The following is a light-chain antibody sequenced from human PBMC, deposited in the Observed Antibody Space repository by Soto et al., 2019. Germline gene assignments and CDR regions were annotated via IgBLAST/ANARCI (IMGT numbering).Light chain of an antibody. CDR1: SGDIGGYNY. CDR3: SSYASSNTLA. Sequence: QSALTQPASVSGSPGQSITISCTGTSGDIGGYNYVSWYQQHPGKAPKLMIFDVTNRPSGISSRFSGSKSGNTASLTISGLQAEDEADSYCSSYASSNTLAFGGGTKLTVL. J-gene: IGLJ2*01. CDR2: DVT. V-gene: IGLV2-14*03.